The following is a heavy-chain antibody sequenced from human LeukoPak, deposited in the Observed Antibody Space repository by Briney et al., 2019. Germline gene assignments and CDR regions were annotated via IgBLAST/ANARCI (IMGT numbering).Heavy chain of an antibody. CDR3: ARERGSGWYDMSFDY. D-gene: IGHD6-19*01. CDR2: IYSAGNT. J-gene: IGHJ4*02. Sequence: SETLSLTCSVSGGSISDYYWNWIRKPAGKGLEWIGRIYSAGNTNYSPSLKSRVTMSVDTSKNQFSLKLSSVTAADTAVYYCARERGSGWYDMSFDYWGQGTLVTVSS. CDR1: GGSISDYY. V-gene: IGHV4-4*07.